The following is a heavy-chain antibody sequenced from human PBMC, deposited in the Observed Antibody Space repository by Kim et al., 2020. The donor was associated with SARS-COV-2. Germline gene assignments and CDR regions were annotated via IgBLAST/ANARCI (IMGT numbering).Heavy chain of an antibody. D-gene: IGHD6-13*01. CDR2: IRESGSKV. Sequence: GGSLRLSCAASGFTFSNYAMSWVRRAPGKGLEWVSTIRESGSKVYFVDSVRGRFTIYRDNSKNTLRAEDTAIYYCAREIGSSGWYTVDYWGQGTLVTVSS. J-gene: IGHJ4*02. CDR3: AREIGSSGWYTVDY. CDR1: GFTFSNYA. V-gene: IGHV3-23*01.